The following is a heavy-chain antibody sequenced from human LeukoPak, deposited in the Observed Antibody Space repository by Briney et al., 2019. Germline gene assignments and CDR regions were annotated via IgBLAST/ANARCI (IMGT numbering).Heavy chain of an antibody. CDR1: GASISSYY. V-gene: IGHV4-59*01. CDR3: ARVPGAVGLFDY. Sequence: SETLSLTCTVSGASISSYYWSWIRQPPGKGLEWIGYIYYSGSTNYNPSLKSRATISVDTSKNQFSLKLSSVTAADTAVYYCARVPGAVGLFDYWGQGSLVTVSS. CDR2: IYYSGST. J-gene: IGHJ4*02. D-gene: IGHD6-19*01.